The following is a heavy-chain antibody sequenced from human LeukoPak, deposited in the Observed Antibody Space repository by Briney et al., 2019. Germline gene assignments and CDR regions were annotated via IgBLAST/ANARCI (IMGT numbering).Heavy chain of an antibody. J-gene: IGHJ4*02. Sequence: GGSLRLSCSASGFSFTNAWMSWVRQAPGKGLEWVGRIKSKTDGGTTDYAAPVKGRFTISRDDSKNTLYLQMNSLKTEDTAVYYCTTVSAAGHLDYWGQGTLVTVSS. CDR2: IKSKTDGGTT. CDR3: TTVSAAGHLDY. V-gene: IGHV3-15*01. D-gene: IGHD6-13*01. CDR1: GFSFTNAW.